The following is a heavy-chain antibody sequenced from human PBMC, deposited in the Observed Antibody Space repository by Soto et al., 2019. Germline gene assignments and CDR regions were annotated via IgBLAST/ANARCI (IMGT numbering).Heavy chain of an antibody. CDR1: GYTFTGYY. CDR2: INPNSGGT. V-gene: IGHV1-2*04. D-gene: IGHD1-1*01. CDR3: ARDLENY. J-gene: IGHJ4*02. Sequence: QVQLVKSGAKVKKPGAAVKVSCKSSGYTFTGYYMHWVRQAPGQGLEWMGWINPNSGGTNYAQKFQGWVTMTRDTSISTAYMELSRLRSDETAVYYCARDLENYWGQGTLVTVSS.